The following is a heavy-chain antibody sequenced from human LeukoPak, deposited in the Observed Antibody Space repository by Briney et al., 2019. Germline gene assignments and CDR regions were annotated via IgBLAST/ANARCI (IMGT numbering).Heavy chain of an antibody. CDR1: GYTFTGYY. V-gene: IGHV1-2*02. CDR3: ARGKATGTLSRAFDI. D-gene: IGHD1-1*01. CDR2: INPNSGGT. Sequence: ASVKVSCKASGYTFTGYYMHWVRQAPGQGLEWMGWINPNSGGTNYAQKFQGRVTMTRDTSISTAYMELSRLRSDDTAVYHCARGKATGTLSRAFDIWGQGTMVTVSS. J-gene: IGHJ3*02.